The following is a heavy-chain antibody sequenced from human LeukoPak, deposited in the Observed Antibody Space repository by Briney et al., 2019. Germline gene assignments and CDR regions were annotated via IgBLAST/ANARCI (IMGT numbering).Heavy chain of an antibody. CDR3: ARELIVGATNPFDY. Sequence: GGSLRLSCAASGFTFSSYAMHWVRQAPGKGLEWVAVISYDGSNKYYADSVKGRFTISRDNSKNTLYLQMNSLRAEDTAVYYCARELIVGATNPFDYWGQGTLVTVSS. D-gene: IGHD1-26*01. V-gene: IGHV3-30*04. J-gene: IGHJ4*02. CDR2: ISYDGSNK. CDR1: GFTFSSYA.